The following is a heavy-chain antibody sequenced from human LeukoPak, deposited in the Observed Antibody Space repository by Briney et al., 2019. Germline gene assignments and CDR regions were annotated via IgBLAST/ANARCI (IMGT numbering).Heavy chain of an antibody. CDR1: EFTCGSYW. CDR2: INRDGSKN. J-gene: IGHJ3*01. D-gene: IGHD2-21*02. Sequence: GGSLRLSCAASEFTCGSYWMTWVRQAPGKGLEGVANINRDGSKNHFVDSVKGRFTISRDNAKNFLYLQMNSLRAEDTAVYFCARDSSPYCGDDCYFDAFDLWGQGTMVTVSS. CDR3: ARDSSPYCGDDCYFDAFDL. V-gene: IGHV3-7*03.